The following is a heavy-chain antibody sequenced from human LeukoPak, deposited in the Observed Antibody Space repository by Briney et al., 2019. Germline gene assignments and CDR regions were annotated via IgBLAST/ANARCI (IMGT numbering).Heavy chain of an antibody. D-gene: IGHD3-22*01. J-gene: IGHJ5*02. Sequence: SETLSLTCTVSGGSISSYYWSWIRQPPGKGLEWIGEINHSGSTNYNPSLKSRVTISVDTSKNQFSLKLSSVTAADTAVYYCARVVSSGYYLNWFDPWGQGTLVTVSS. CDR3: ARVVSSGYYLNWFDP. CDR1: GGSISSYY. CDR2: INHSGST. V-gene: IGHV4-34*01.